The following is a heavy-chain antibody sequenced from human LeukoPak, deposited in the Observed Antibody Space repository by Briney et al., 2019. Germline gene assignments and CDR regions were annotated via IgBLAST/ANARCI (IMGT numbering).Heavy chain of an antibody. Sequence: GGSLRLSCAASGFTFSNNWMHWVRQAPGKGLEWVAVIWYDGSNKYYADSVKGRFTISRDNSKNTLYLQMNSLRAEDTAVYYCARDAVYSSSWQYYWGQGTLVTVSS. J-gene: IGHJ4*02. CDR3: ARDAVYSSSWQYY. CDR2: IWYDGSNK. V-gene: IGHV3-33*08. CDR1: GFTFSNNW. D-gene: IGHD6-13*01.